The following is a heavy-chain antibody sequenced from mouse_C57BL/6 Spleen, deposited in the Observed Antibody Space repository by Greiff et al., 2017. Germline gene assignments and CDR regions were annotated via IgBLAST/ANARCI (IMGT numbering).Heavy chain of an antibody. CDR3: ARIYYRYFDV. Sequence: EVKLVESGGGLVKPGGSLKLSCAASGFTFSDYGMHWVRQAPEKGLEWVAYISSGSSTIYYADTVKGRFNISRDNAKNTLFLQMTSLRSEDTAMYYCARIYYRYFDVWGTGTTVTVSS. CDR1: GFTFSDYG. V-gene: IGHV5-17*01. CDR2: ISSGSSTI. J-gene: IGHJ1*03.